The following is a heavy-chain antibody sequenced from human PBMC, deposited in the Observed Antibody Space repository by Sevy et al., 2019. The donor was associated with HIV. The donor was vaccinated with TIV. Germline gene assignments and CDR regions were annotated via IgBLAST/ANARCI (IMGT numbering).Heavy chain of an antibody. CDR3: ASQRRIAARFYYYYYMDV. CDR1: GFTFSSYS. J-gene: IGHJ6*03. Sequence: GGSLRLSCAASGFTFSSYSMNWVRQAPGKGLEWVSYISSSSSTIYYADSVKGRFTISRDNAKNSLYLQMNSLGDEDTAVYYCASQRRIAARFYYYYYMDVWGKGTTVTVSS. CDR2: ISSSSSTI. D-gene: IGHD6-6*01. V-gene: IGHV3-48*02.